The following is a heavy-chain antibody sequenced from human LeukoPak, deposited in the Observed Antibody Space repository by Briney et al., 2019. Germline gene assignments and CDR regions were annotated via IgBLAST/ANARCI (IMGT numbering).Heavy chain of an antibody. CDR3: ARGIAGAAWGYYYYYMDV. V-gene: IGHV4-39*01. J-gene: IGHJ6*03. CDR1: GGSISSSSYY. Sequence: SETLSLTCTVSGGSISSSSYYWGCIRQPPGKGLEWIGSFYYSRSTYYNPSLKSRITISVDTTKNQFSLKLSSVAAADTAVYYCARGIAGAAWGYYYYYMDVWGKGTTVTISS. CDR2: FYYSRST. D-gene: IGHD6-19*01.